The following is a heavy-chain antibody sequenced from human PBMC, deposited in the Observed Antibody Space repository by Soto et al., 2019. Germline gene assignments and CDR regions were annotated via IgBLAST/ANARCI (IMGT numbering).Heavy chain of an antibody. V-gene: IGHV4-59*08. Sequence: SETLSLTCTVSGGSISSYYWSWIRQPPGKGLEWIGYIYYSGSTNYNPSLKSRVTISVDTSKNQFSLKLSSVTAADTAVYYCARVGYCSGGSCYSNPDFGDWGQGTLVTVSS. CDR3: ARVGYCSGGSCYSNPDFGD. D-gene: IGHD2-15*01. J-gene: IGHJ4*02. CDR1: GGSISSYY. CDR2: IYYSGST.